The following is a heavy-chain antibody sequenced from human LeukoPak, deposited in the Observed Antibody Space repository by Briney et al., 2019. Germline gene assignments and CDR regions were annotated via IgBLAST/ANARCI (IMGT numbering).Heavy chain of an antibody. CDR1: GFTFSDYY. CDR3: AKTHGPYCSGGSCLDYYYYMDV. V-gene: IGHV3-11*01. J-gene: IGHJ6*03. Sequence: PGGSLRLSCAASGFTFSDYYMSWIRQAPGKGLEWVSYISSSGSTIYYADSAKGRFTISRDNAKNSLYLQMNSLRAEDTAVYYCAKTHGPYCSGGSCLDYYYYMDVWGKGTTVTVSS. CDR2: ISSSGSTI. D-gene: IGHD2-15*01.